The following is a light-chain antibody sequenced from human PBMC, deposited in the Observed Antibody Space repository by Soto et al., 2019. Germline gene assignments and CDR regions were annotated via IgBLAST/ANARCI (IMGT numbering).Light chain of an antibody. CDR2: EVR. CDR1: TNDIGGYNY. V-gene: IGLV2-14*01. Sequence: QSALTQPASVSGSPGQSITISCSGTTNDIGGYNYVSWYQHHPGKVPKVIIYEVRNRPSGVSNRFSGSKSGNTASLTISGRQAEDEADYYCCSYTISATLVFGGVTKLTVL. CDR3: CSYTISATLV. J-gene: IGLJ3*02.